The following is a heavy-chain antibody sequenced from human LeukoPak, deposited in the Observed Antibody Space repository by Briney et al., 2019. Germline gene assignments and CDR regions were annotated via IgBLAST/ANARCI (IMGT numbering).Heavy chain of an antibody. CDR2: INQGGSET. CDR1: SFTFRAYW. D-gene: IGHD2-8*01. Sequence: GGSLRLSCAASSFTFRAYWSSWVRQAPGKGLEWVASINQGGSETYYVESVKGRFTISRDNAMNSFFLQMNSLRAEDTAVYCCARLIGYRTIYDYWGQGTLVTVSS. CDR3: ARLIGYRTIYDY. J-gene: IGHJ4*02. V-gene: IGHV3-7*01.